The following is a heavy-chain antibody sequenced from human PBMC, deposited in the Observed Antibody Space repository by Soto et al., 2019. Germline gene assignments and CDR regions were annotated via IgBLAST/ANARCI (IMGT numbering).Heavy chain of an antibody. V-gene: IGHV3-30*03. J-gene: IGHJ4*02. Sequence: QVQLVESGGGVVQPGRSLRLSCAASGFSFSNYGMHWVRQAPGKGLEWVSLISYDVSKKYYADSVKGRFTISRDNSKNTLWLQVNSLRAEDTAVYYCARDAQDYAIDYGGQGTLVTVSS. CDR2: ISYDVSKK. CDR3: ARDAQDYAIDY. D-gene: IGHD2-2*01. CDR1: GFSFSNYG.